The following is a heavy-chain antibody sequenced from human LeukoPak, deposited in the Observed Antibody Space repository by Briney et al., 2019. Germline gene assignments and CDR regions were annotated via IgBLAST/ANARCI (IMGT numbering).Heavy chain of an antibody. J-gene: IGHJ4*02. CDR2: IKYDGDEE. CDR3: KSGGAAPGSFDN. CDR1: GFIFSDYW. Sequence: GGSLRLSCVASGFIFSDYWMSWMRQAPGKGLEWVATIKYDGDEEYYVDSVKGRFAISRDNAKNSLYLQLNSLRVEDTAVYYCKSGGAAPGSFDNWGQGALVTVSP. V-gene: IGHV3-7*01. D-gene: IGHD6-13*01.